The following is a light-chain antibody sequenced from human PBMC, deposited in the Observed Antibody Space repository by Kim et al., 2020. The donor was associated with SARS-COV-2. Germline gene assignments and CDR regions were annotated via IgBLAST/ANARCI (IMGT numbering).Light chain of an antibody. CDR2: DVS. V-gene: IGLV2-11*01. Sequence: QSVTISCTGTSSDVGGYDYVSWLQHHPGRAPKLIIYDVSKRPSGVPDRFSGSKSGNTASLTISGLQGDDEADYYCGSYAGTYIPYVYGTGTKVTVL. J-gene: IGLJ1*01. CDR3: GSYAGTYIPYV. CDR1: SSDVGGYDY.